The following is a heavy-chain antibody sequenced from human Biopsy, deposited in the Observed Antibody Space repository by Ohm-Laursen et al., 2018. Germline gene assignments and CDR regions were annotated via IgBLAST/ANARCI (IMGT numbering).Heavy chain of an antibody. D-gene: IGHD2-2*01. CDR2: IIPILRTT. Sequence: SSVKVSCKAPTGTFNSYGIIWVRQAPGQWLEWMGRIIPILRTTAYAQTFLGRVTITADSPTSTVDMELTSLTSDDTAVYFCAREAIGYQLPCDDWGQGTLVTVSS. CDR1: TGTFNSYG. J-gene: IGHJ4*02. CDR3: AREAIGYQLPCDD. V-gene: IGHV1-69*11.